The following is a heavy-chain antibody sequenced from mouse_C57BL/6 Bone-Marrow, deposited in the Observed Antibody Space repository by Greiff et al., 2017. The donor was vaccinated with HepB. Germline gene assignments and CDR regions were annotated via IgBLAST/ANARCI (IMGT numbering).Heavy chain of an antibody. CDR2: INPSTGGT. Sequence: VQLQQSGPELVKPGASVKISCKASGYSFTGYYMNWVKQSPEKSLEWIGEINPSTGGTTYNQKFKAKATLTVDKSSSTAYMQLKSLTSEDSAVYYFARGFTTVPCWYFDVWGTGTTVTVSS. CDR1: GYSFTGYY. CDR3: ARGFTTVPCWYFDV. V-gene: IGHV1-42*01. J-gene: IGHJ1*03. D-gene: IGHD1-1*01.